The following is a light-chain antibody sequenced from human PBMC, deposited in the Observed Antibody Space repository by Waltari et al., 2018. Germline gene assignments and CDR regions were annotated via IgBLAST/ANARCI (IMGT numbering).Light chain of an antibody. J-gene: IGLJ1*01. V-gene: IGLV2-14*03. CDR3: SSYTSTTTPFV. CDR1: SRDIGRYNY. Sequence: QSALTQPASVSGSPGQSITISCTGTSRDIGRYNYVSWYQQHPGKALKLIIYDVNNRPSGISDRFSGSKSANTASLTISGLQVEDEADYFCSSYTSTTTPFVFGSGTKVTVL. CDR2: DVN.